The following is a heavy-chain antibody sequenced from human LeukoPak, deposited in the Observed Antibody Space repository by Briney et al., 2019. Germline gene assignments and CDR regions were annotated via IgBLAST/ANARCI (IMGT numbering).Heavy chain of an antibody. CDR1: GFTFSNYW. Sequence: GGSLRLSCAASGFTFSNYWMTWVRQAPGKGLEWVANINRDGSERYYVDSVKARFTISRDDAKSSLYLQMNSLRAEDTAVYYCARRNAMDVWGQGTTVIVFS. CDR2: INRDGSER. V-gene: IGHV3-7*03. CDR3: ARRNAMDV. J-gene: IGHJ6*02.